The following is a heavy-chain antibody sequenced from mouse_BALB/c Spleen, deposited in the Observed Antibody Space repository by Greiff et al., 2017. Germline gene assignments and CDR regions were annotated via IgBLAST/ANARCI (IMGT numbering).Heavy chain of an antibody. CDR1: GYTFTNYW. J-gene: IGHJ1*01. Sequence: QVQLQQSGAELVRPGTSVKISCKASGYTFTNYWLGWVKQRPGHGLEWIGDIYPGGGYTNYNEKFKGKATLTADTSSSTAYMQLSSLTSEDSAVYFGARRENYYGSYWYFDVWGAGTTVTVSS. CDR3: ARRENYYGSYWYFDV. V-gene: IGHV1-63*02. D-gene: IGHD1-1*01. CDR2: IYPGGGYT.